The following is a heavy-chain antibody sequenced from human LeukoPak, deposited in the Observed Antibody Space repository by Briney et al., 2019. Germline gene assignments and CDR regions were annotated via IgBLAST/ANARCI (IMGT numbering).Heavy chain of an antibody. V-gene: IGHV1-69*04. Sequence: ASVKVSCKASGGTFSSYAISWVRQAPGQGLEGMGRIIPILGIANYAQKFQGRVTITADKSTSTAYMELSSLRSEDTAVYYCARLPLGAHYFDYWGQGTLVTVSS. CDR3: ARLPLGAHYFDY. CDR2: IIPILGIA. J-gene: IGHJ4*02. CDR1: GGTFSSYA. D-gene: IGHD1-26*01.